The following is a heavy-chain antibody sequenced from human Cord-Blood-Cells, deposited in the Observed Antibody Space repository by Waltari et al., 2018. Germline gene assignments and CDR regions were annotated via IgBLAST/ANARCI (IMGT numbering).Heavy chain of an antibody. V-gene: IGHV1-69*06. CDR1: GGTFSSYA. CDR2: IIPIVGTA. Sequence: QVQLVQSGAEVKKPGSSVKVSCKASGGTFSSYAISWVRQAPGQGLEWMGGIIPIVGTANYAQKFQGRVTITADKSTSTAYMELSSLRSEDTAVYYCARAPSRVAAAVYYHYGMDVWGQGTTVTVSS. CDR3: ARAPSRVAAAVYYHYGMDV. D-gene: IGHD6-13*01. J-gene: IGHJ6*02.